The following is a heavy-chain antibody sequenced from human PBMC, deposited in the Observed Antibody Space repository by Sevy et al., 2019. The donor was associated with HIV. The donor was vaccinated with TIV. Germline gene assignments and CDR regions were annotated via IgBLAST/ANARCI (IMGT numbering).Heavy chain of an antibody. CDR2: ISAYNGNT. Sequence: ASVKVSCKASGYTFTSYGISWVRQAPGQGLEWMGWISAYNGNTNYAQKLQGRVTMTTDTSTSTAYMELGSLSSDDTAVYYCARYSSSSETYYYYGMDVWGQGTTVTVSS. CDR3: ARYSSSSETYYYYGMDV. V-gene: IGHV1-18*01. D-gene: IGHD6-6*01. CDR1: GYTFTSYG. J-gene: IGHJ6*02.